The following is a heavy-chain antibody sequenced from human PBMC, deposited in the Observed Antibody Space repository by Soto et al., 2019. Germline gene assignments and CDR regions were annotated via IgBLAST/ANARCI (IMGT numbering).Heavy chain of an antibody. CDR2: IIPIFGTA. Sequence: WASVQVSFRASGGTFSSYAISWVRQAPGQGLEWMGGIIPIFGTANYAQKFQGRVTITADESTSTAYMELSSLRSEDTAVYYCARATYSGSHGGYYYGMDVWGQGTTVTVSS. CDR1: GGTFSSYA. CDR3: ARATYSGSHGGYYYGMDV. D-gene: IGHD1-26*01. J-gene: IGHJ6*02. V-gene: IGHV1-69*13.